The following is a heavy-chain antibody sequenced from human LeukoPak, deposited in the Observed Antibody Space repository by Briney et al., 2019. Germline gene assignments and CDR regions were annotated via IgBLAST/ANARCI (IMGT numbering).Heavy chain of an antibody. Sequence: PSETLSLTCTVSGDSISNYHWTWIRQPAGKGLEWIGHLYSSGSTNYNPSLKSRVTMSVDTSKNQFSLKLNSVTAADTAVYFCARKAGDLWGQGTLVTVSS. V-gene: IGHV4-4*07. CDR2: LYSSGST. CDR3: ARKAGDL. J-gene: IGHJ4*02. CDR1: GDSISNYH.